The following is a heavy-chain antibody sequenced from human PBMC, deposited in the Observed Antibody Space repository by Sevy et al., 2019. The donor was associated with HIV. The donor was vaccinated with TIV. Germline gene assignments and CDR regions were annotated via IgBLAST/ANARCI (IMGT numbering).Heavy chain of an antibody. Sequence: GGSLRLSCAASGFTVSSNYMSWVRQAPGKGLEWVSVIYSGGSTYYEDSVKGRFTISRDNSKNTLYLQMNSLRAEDTAVYYCARETNYYDSSGHRLNAFDIWGQGTMVTVSS. CDR3: ARETNYYDSSGHRLNAFDI. CDR1: GFTVSSNY. CDR2: IYSGGST. V-gene: IGHV3-53*01. D-gene: IGHD3-22*01. J-gene: IGHJ3*02.